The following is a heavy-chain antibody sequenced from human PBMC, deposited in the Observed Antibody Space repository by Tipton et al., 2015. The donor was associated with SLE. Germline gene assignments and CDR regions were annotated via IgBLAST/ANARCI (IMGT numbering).Heavy chain of an antibody. D-gene: IGHD6-19*01. CDR2: IYTSGST. V-gene: IGHV4-4*09. J-gene: IGHJ4*02. CDR1: GGSISSHY. CDR3: AAGIAVAGY. Sequence: TLSLTCTVSGGSISSHYWSWIRQPPGKGLEWIGYIYTSGSTNYNPSLKSRVTISVDTSKNQFSLKLSSVTAADTAVYYCAAGIAVAGYWGQGTLVTDSS.